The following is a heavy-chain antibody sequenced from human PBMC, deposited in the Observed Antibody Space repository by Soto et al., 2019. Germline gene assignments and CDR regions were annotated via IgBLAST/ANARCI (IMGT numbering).Heavy chain of an antibody. CDR2: ISSSSSVI. CDR1: GFILSDCA. D-gene: IGHD7-27*01. V-gene: IGHV3-48*01. Sequence: GGSLRLSCATSGFILSDCAMNWVRQAPGKGLEWVSYISSSSSVIDYADSVKGRFTVSRDNARNSLYLQMNSLRAEDTAAYYCARALSWGSNWYYYMDVWGKGTTVTVSS. CDR3: ARALSWGSNWYYYMDV. J-gene: IGHJ6*03.